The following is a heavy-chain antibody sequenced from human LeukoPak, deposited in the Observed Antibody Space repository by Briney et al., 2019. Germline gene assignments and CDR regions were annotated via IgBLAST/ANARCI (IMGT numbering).Heavy chain of an antibody. V-gene: IGHV3-21*01. CDR1: GFTFSSCS. Sequence: GGSLRLSCAASGFTFSSCSMNWVRQAPGKGLEWVSAISSDSSYIYYADSVKGRFTISRDNAKNSLYLQMNSLRAEDTAVYYCARDVTYHGGDWFDPWGQGTLVTVSS. CDR3: ARDVTYHGGDWFDP. J-gene: IGHJ5*02. D-gene: IGHD4-23*01. CDR2: ISSDSSYI.